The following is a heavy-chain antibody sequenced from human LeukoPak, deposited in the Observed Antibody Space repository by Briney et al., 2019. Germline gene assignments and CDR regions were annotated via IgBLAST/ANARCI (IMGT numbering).Heavy chain of an antibody. D-gene: IGHD3-10*01. Sequence: SETLSLTCAVFGGSFSDYSWTWIRQTPGKGLKWIGEINHRGGTNYNPSLKSRLTISVDTSKNQFSLNLTSVTAADTAVYYCASGVGEFFPDAFNIWGQGTMVGVFS. CDR3: ASGVGEFFPDAFNI. J-gene: IGHJ3*02. CDR2: INHRGGT. CDR1: GGSFSDYS. V-gene: IGHV4-34*01.